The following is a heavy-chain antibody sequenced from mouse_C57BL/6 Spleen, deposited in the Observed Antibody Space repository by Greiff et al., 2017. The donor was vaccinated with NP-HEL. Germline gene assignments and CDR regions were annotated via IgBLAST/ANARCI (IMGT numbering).Heavy chain of an antibody. CDR3: ARDDYDEGDYFDY. D-gene: IGHD2-4*01. Sequence: VQLVESGAELARPGASVKLSCKASGYTFTSYGISWVKQRTGQGLEWIGEIYPRSGNTYYNEKFKGKATLTADKSSSTAYMELRSLTSEDSAVYFCARDDYDEGDYFDYWGQGTTLTVSS. V-gene: IGHV1-81*01. CDR2: IYPRSGNT. J-gene: IGHJ2*01. CDR1: GYTFTSYG.